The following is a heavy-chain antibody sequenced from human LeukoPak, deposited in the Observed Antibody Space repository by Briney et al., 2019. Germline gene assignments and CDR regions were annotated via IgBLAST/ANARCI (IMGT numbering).Heavy chain of an antibody. CDR3: ARGYSGSYSYYYYYYGMDV. Sequence: GGSLRLSCAASGFTFSSYAMSWVRQAPGKGLEWVSGINSGGGKTYYADSVRGRFTISRDNSKNTLFLQMSSLTAEDTAVYYCARGYSGSYSYYYYYYGMDVWGQGTTVTVSS. V-gene: IGHV3-23*01. CDR1: GFTFSSYA. J-gene: IGHJ6*02. D-gene: IGHD1-26*01. CDR2: INSGGGKT.